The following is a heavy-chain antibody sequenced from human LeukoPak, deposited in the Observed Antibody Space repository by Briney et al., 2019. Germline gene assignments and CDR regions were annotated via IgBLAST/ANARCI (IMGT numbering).Heavy chain of an antibody. V-gene: IGHV4-59*01. CDR3: ASLGYCSSTSCYGDY. J-gene: IGHJ4*02. CDR2: IYYSGGT. Sequence: SETLSLTCTVSGGSISSYYWSWIRQPPGKGLEWIGYIYYSGGTNYNPFLKSRVTISVDTSKNQFSLKLSSVTAADTAVYYCASLGYCSSTSCYGDYWGQGTLVTVSS. D-gene: IGHD2-2*01. CDR1: GGSISSYY.